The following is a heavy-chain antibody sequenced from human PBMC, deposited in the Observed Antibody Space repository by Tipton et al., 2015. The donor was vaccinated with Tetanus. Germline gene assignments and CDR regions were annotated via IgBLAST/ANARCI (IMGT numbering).Heavy chain of an antibody. CDR2: IFHSGST. J-gene: IGHJ5*02. V-gene: IGHV4-59*12. CDR3: ARDRGFTTYNYFDP. Sequence: LRLSCTVSGGSMSNNYWSWIRQPPGKGLEWIAYIFHSGSTNYSPSLKSRVAISMDTSKNQISLKLSSVTAADTAVYYCARDRGFTTYNYFDPWGQGTLVTVSS. D-gene: IGHD5-24*01. CDR1: GGSMSNNY.